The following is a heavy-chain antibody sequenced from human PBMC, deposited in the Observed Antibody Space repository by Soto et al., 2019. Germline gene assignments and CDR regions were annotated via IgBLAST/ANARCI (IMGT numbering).Heavy chain of an antibody. V-gene: IGHV4-39*01. CDR3: ARPQYCSSASCLAFTAFDI. CDR1: GGSISSSSYY. J-gene: IGHJ3*02. D-gene: IGHD2-2*01. Sequence: QLQLQESGPGLVKPSETLSLTCTVSGGSISSSSYYWGWIRQPPGKGLEWIGSIYYSGSTYYNPSRKSRVTISVDTSKNQFSLKLSSVTAADTAVYYCARPQYCSSASCLAFTAFDIWGQGTMVTVSS. CDR2: IYYSGST.